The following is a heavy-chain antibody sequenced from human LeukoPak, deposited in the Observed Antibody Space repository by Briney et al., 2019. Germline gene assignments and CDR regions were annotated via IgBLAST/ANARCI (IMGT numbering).Heavy chain of an antibody. CDR2: IYTSGST. J-gene: IGHJ6*03. D-gene: IGHD3-10*01. CDR3: ARAVGSGSFQTYYYYMDV. Sequence: PSETLSLTCTVSAGSMSSYHWSWIRQPAGKGLEWIGRIYTSGSTNYNPSLKSRVTMSVDTSKNQFSLKLRSVTAADTAVYYCARAVGSGSFQTYYYYMDVWGKGTTVTISS. CDR1: AGSMSSYH. V-gene: IGHV4-4*07.